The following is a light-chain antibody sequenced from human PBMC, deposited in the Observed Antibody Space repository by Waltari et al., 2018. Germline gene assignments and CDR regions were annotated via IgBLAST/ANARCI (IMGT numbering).Light chain of an antibody. V-gene: IGLV1-44*01. Sequence: QSVLTQPPSASGTPGQRVTISCSGGSSNIGSNSVNWYQQPPGTVPKLLIYSSSQRPSGVPDRFSGSKSGTSASLAISGLQSEDEADYYCAAWDDSLNVVVFGGGTKLSVL. J-gene: IGLJ2*01. CDR3: AAWDDSLNVVV. CDR1: SSNIGSNS. CDR2: SSS.